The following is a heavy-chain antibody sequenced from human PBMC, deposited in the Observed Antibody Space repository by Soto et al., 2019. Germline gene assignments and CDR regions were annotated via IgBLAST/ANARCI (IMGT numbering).Heavy chain of an antibody. D-gene: IGHD6-19*01. V-gene: IGHV4-59*01. Sequence: PENLSVTCTVSGAFINSYYWSCIRHSPGKGLEWIGYIYYRGTTRYNPSLKSRVPLSVDTSENQFSLKLRSVTAADTAVYYCARDFVAGSTWFDPWGQGILVTGS. CDR2: IYYRGTT. J-gene: IGHJ5*02. CDR1: GAFINSYY. CDR3: ARDFVAGSTWFDP.